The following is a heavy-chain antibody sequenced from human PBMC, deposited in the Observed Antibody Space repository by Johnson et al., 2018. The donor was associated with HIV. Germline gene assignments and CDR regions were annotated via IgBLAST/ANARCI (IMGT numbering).Heavy chain of an antibody. CDR2: IRWDGAIT. CDR1: GFTFDDYA. CDR3: ARDGQLGAFDD. Sequence: VQLVESGGAVVQPGGSLRLSCAASGFTFDDYAMHWVRQAPGNGLEWVSLIRWDGAITSYVDSVKGRFTISRDNSKNTLYLQMNSLRAEDTAVYYCARDGQLGAFDDWGQGTMVFVSS. V-gene: IGHV3-43D*03. D-gene: IGHD1-1*01. J-gene: IGHJ3*01.